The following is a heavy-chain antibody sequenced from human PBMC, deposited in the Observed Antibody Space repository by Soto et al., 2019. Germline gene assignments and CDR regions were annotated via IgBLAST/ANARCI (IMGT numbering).Heavy chain of an antibody. Sequence: QVQLVESGGGVVQPGRSLRLSCAASGFTFSSYGMHWVRQAPGKGLEWVAVISYDGSNKYYADSVKGRFTISRDNSKNTLYLQMNSLRAEDTAVYYCAKDMEPLLWFGDGAVGMDVWGQGTTVTVSS. CDR2: ISYDGSNK. CDR3: AKDMEPLLWFGDGAVGMDV. V-gene: IGHV3-30*18. D-gene: IGHD3-10*01. CDR1: GFTFSSYG. J-gene: IGHJ6*02.